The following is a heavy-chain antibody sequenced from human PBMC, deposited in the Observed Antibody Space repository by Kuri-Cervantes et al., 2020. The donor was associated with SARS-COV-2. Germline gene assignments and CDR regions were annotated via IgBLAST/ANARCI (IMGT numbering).Heavy chain of an antibody. CDR1: GGSISSYY. Sequence: SETLSLTCTVSGGSISSYYWSWIRQPPGKGLEWIGYIYYSGSTNYNPSLKSRVTISVDKSKNQFSLKLSSVTAADTAVYYCARDNNYYGSGSYYNGDYYYYYGMDVWGQGTTVTVSS. CDR2: IYYSGST. CDR3: ARDNNYYGSGSYYNGDYYYYYGMDV. V-gene: IGHV4-59*12. J-gene: IGHJ6*02. D-gene: IGHD3-10*01.